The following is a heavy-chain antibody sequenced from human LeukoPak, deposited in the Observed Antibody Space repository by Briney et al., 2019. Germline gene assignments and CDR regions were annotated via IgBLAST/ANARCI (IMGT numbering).Heavy chain of an antibody. D-gene: IGHD4-17*01. CDR2: IWYDGSNK. V-gene: IGHV3-33*01. CDR1: GFTFSSYG. CDR3: ASSLDHDYGDYVSDY. J-gene: IGHJ4*02. Sequence: PGGSLRLSCAASGFTFSSYGMHWVRQAPGKGLEWVAVIWYDGSNKYYADSVKGRFTISRDNSKNTLYLQMNSLRAEDTAVYYCASSLDHDYGDYVSDYWGQGTLVTVSS.